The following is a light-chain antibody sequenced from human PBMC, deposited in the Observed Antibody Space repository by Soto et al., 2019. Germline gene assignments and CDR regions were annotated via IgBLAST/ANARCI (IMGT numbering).Light chain of an antibody. CDR1: QRISNSY. J-gene: IGKJ5*01. CDR2: DAS. CDR3: QQRSNWIT. Sequence: SVWAPASGALSLSPGERATPSCRASQRISNSYLAWYQQKPGQAPRLLIYDASKRATGIPARFSGSGSGTDFTLTISSLEPADFAVYYCQQRSNWITFGQGTRLEIK. V-gene: IGKV3D-20*02.